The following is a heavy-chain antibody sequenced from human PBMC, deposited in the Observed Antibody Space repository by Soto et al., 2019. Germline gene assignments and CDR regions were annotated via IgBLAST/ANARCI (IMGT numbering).Heavy chain of an antibody. V-gene: IGHV4-39*01. CDR1: GGSINSNYF. D-gene: IGHD6-19*01. J-gene: IGHJ4*02. Sequence: SETLSLTCAVSGGSINSNYFWGWIRQPPGRGLEWIGSIYYGGNTYYNPSLKSRVTISADLSKNQFSLNLNSVTAADTAVYYYATTIYSSAWSRDFWGQGTLVTVSS. CDR3: ATTIYSSAWSRDF. CDR2: IYYGGNT.